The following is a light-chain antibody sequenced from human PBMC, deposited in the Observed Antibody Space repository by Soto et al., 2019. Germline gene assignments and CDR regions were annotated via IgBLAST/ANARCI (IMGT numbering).Light chain of an antibody. CDR2: EVT. Sequence: QSVLIQPPSASGSPGQSVTISCAGSSSDVGAYEYVSWYQQHPGKAPKLMIYEVTKRPSGVSNRFSGSKSDNTASLTISGLRAEDEADYYCSAYTTRSAVFGTGTKVT. V-gene: IGLV2-14*01. J-gene: IGLJ1*01. CDR3: SAYTTRSAV. CDR1: SSDVGAYEY.